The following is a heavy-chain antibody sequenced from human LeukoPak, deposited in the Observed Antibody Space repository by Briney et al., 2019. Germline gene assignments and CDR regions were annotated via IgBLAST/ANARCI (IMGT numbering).Heavy chain of an antibody. V-gene: IGHV4-39*07. CDR1: GGSISSSSYY. D-gene: IGHD3-10*01. CDR2: IYYSGST. CDR3: ARPGGRFGESNDY. J-gene: IGHJ4*02. Sequence: SSETLSLTCTVSGGSISSSSYYWGWIRQPPGKGLEWIGSIYYSGSTYYNPSLKSRVTISVDTSKNQFSLKLSSVTAADTAVYYCARPGGRFGESNDYWGQGTLVTVSS.